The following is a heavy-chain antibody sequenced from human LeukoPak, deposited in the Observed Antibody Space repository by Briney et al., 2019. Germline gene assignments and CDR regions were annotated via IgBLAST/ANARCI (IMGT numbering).Heavy chain of an antibody. Sequence: PGGSLRLSCAASGFTSSNYWMYWVRHAPGKGLVWVSHINSDGSSTTYADSVKGRFTISRDNAKNTLYLQMNSLRAEDTAVYYCARVRWGTVMGFDYWGQGTLVTVSS. CDR1: GFTSSNYW. CDR2: INSDGSST. CDR3: ARVRWGTVMGFDY. D-gene: IGHD5-18*01. J-gene: IGHJ4*02. V-gene: IGHV3-74*01.